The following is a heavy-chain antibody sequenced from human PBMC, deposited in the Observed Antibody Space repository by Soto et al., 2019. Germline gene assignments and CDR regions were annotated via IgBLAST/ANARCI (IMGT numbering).Heavy chain of an antibody. J-gene: IGHJ6*02. CDR2: INHSGST. Sequence: SETLSLTCAVYGGSFSGYYWSWIRQPPGKGLEWIGEINHSGSTNYNPSLKSRVTISVDTSKNQFSLKLSSVTAADTAVYYCARDPPPVVVVPAATYYYYGMDVWGQGTTVTVSS. CDR3: ARDPPPVVVVPAATYYYYGMDV. V-gene: IGHV4-34*01. D-gene: IGHD2-2*01. CDR1: GGSFSGYY.